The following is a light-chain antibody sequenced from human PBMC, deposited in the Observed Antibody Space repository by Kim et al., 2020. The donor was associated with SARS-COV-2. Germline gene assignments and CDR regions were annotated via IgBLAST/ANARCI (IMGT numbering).Light chain of an antibody. CDR2: RNN. Sequence: QSVLTQPPSVSGTPGQRVTFSCSGGGSNIGRNYVYWYQQLPGTAPKLLIYRNNERPSGVPDRFSGSKSGTSASLAISGLRSEDEGDYYCATWDDSLSGVVFGGGTKVAVL. CDR3: ATWDDSLSGVV. V-gene: IGLV1-47*01. CDR1: GSNIGRNY. J-gene: IGLJ2*01.